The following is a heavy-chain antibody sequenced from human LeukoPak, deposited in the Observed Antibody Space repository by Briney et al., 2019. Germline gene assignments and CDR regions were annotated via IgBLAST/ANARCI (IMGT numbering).Heavy chain of an antibody. CDR3: ARESKYYYDSSGYFET. J-gene: IGHJ5*02. CDR2: IYYSGST. CDR1: GGSISSYY. V-gene: IGHV4-59*01. Sequence: PSETLSLTCTVSGGSISSYYWSWLRQPPGKGLEWIGYIYYSGSTNYNPSLKSRVTISVDTSKNQFSLKLSAVTAADTAVYYCARESKYYYDSSGYFETGGQGTLVTVS. D-gene: IGHD3-22*01.